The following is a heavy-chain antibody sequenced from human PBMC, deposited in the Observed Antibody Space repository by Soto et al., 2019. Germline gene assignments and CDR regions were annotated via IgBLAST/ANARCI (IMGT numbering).Heavy chain of an antibody. J-gene: IGHJ4*02. Sequence: EVQLVESGGGLVQPGGSLRLSCAASEFTFSPYWMSWVLQAPGKGLEWVAIIKDDGGDEHYLEAVRGRFTISRDNAKKSLYLAMNSLRVEDTAMYYCAGGSGWISDSWGQGTLVTVSS. D-gene: IGHD6-19*01. CDR3: AGGSGWISDS. CDR1: EFTFSPYW. CDR2: IKDDGGDE. V-gene: IGHV3-7*05.